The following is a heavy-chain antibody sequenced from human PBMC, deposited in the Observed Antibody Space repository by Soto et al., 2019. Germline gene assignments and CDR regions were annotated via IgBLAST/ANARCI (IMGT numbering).Heavy chain of an antibody. Sequence: SETLSLTCTVSGGSISSSSYYWGWIRQPPGKGLEWIGSIYYSGSTYYNPSLKSRVTISVDTSKNQFSLKLSSVTAADTAVYYCARQNFGVVIGDSLPLFDYWGQGTLVTVSS. CDR1: GGSISSSSYY. D-gene: IGHD3-3*01. CDR3: ARQNFGVVIGDSLPLFDY. J-gene: IGHJ4*02. CDR2: IYYSGST. V-gene: IGHV4-39*01.